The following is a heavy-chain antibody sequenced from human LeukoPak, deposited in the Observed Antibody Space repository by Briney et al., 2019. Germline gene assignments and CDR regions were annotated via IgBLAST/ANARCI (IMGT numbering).Heavy chain of an antibody. D-gene: IGHD3-10*01. J-gene: IGHJ4*02. Sequence: ASVKVSCKASGYTFTGYYMHWVRQATGQGLEWMGWMNPNSGNTDYAQRFQGRVTMTRKTSISTAYMELTSLRSEDTAVYYCARGKVLGSGSYSVDYWGQGTLVTVSS. CDR1: GYTFTGYY. CDR2: MNPNSGNT. V-gene: IGHV1-8*02. CDR3: ARGKVLGSGSYSVDY.